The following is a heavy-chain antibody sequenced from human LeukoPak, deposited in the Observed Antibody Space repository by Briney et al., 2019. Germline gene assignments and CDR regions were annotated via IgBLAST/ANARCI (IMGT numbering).Heavy chain of an antibody. CDR2: ISAYNGNT. CDR1: GYTFATYG. CDR3: ARDRDCSSTTCLNWLDP. D-gene: IGHD2-2*01. V-gene: IGHV1-18*01. J-gene: IGHJ5*02. Sequence: ASVTVSCKASGYTFATYGISWVRQAPGQGLEWMGWISAYNGNTNYAQKLQGRVTMTTDTSTSTAYMELRSLRPDDTAVYYCARDRDCSSTTCLNWLDPWGQGTLVTVSS.